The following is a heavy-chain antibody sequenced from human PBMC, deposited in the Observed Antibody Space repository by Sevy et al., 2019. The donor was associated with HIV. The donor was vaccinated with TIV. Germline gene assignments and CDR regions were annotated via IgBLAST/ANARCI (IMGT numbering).Heavy chain of an antibody. J-gene: IGHJ6*02. V-gene: IGHV3-30-3*01. CDR3: ARPRANYVDHYFFYAMDV. Sequence: GGSLRLSCVASGFAFSNYYAMHWVRQAPGKGLEWVALISYDGSDKYYADSVKGRFTISRDNFKKTLVLQMNSLTTEDTAVYYCARPRANYVDHYFFYAMDVWGQGTTVTVS. CDR2: ISYDGSDK. D-gene: IGHD4-17*01. CDR1: GFAFSNYYA.